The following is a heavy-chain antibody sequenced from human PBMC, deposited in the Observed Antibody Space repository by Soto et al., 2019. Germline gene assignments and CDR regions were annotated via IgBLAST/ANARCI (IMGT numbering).Heavy chain of an antibody. CDR3: ARSAGGAVAGISWFDA. CDR2: IYHSGST. V-gene: IGHV4-4*02. J-gene: IGHJ5*02. CDR1: GGSISSSNW. D-gene: IGHD6-19*01. Sequence: SETLSLTCAVSGGSISSSNWWSWVRQPPGKGLEWIGEIYHSGSTNYNPSLKSRVTISVDKSKNQFSLKLSSVTAADTAVYYCARSAGGAVAGISWFDAWGQGTLVTVSS.